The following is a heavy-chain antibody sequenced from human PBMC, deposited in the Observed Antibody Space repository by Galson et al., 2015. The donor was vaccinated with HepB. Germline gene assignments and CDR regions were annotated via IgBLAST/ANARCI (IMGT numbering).Heavy chain of an antibody. CDR1: GGTFSSYA. CDR3: AKSYYYDSSGYSPPPYYYYYYGMDV. Sequence: SVKVSCKASGGTFSSYAISWVRQAPGQGLEWMGGIIPIFGIANYAQKFQGRVTITADESTSTAYMELSSLRSEDTAVYYCAKSYYYDSSGYSPPPYYYYYYGMDVWGQGTTVTASS. D-gene: IGHD3-22*01. J-gene: IGHJ6*02. CDR2: IIPIFGIA. V-gene: IGHV1-69*13.